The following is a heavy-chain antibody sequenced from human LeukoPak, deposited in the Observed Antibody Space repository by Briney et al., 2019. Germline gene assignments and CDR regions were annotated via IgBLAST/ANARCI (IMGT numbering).Heavy chain of an antibody. J-gene: IGHJ6*02. Sequence: ASVKVSCKASGYTFTGYYMHWVRQAPGQGLEWMGWINPNSGGTNYAQKFQDRVTMTRDTSISTAYMELSRLRSDDTAVYYCASNGYSSGWSLHYYYYGMDVWGQGTTVTVSS. CDR1: GYTFTGYY. D-gene: IGHD6-19*01. V-gene: IGHV1-2*02. CDR2: INPNSGGT. CDR3: ASNGYSSGWSLHYYYYGMDV.